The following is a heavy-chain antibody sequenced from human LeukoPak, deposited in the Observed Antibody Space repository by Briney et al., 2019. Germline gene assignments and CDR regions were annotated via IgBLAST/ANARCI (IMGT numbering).Heavy chain of an antibody. D-gene: IGHD1-7*01. Sequence: ASETLSLTCTVSGGSISSSSYYWGWIRQPPEKGLEWIGSIYYSGSTYYNPSLKSRVTISVDTSKNQFSLKLSSVTAADTAVYYCARHGPTWNYGEIDYWGQGTLVTVSS. CDR1: GGSISSSSYY. V-gene: IGHV4-39*01. CDR2: IYYSGST. CDR3: ARHGPTWNYGEIDY. J-gene: IGHJ4*02.